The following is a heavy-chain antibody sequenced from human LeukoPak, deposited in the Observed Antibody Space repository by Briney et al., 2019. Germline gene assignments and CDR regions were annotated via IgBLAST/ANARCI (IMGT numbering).Heavy chain of an antibody. Sequence: SETLSLTCAVYGGSFSGYYWSWIRQPPGKGLEWIGEINHSGSTNYNPSLKSRVTISRDNAKNTLYLQMNSLRAEDTAVYYCARSGVVVAATKLYYYYYYMDVWGKGTTVTVSS. CDR1: GGSFSGYY. V-gene: IGHV4-34*01. CDR3: ARSGVVVAATKLYYYYYYMDV. D-gene: IGHD2-15*01. J-gene: IGHJ6*03. CDR2: INHSGST.